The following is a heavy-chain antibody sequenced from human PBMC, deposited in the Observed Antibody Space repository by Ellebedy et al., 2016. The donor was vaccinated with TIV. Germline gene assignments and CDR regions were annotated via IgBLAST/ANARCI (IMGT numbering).Heavy chain of an antibody. V-gene: IGHV5-51*01. CDR3: ARQDQIAVAGTVDY. D-gene: IGHD6-19*01. Sequence: GGSLRLXXKGSGYSFTSYWIGWVRQMPGKGLEWMGIIYPGDSDTRYSPSFQGQVTISADKSISTAYLQWSSLKASDTAMYYCARQDQIAVAGTVDYWGQGTLVTVSS. CDR2: IYPGDSDT. J-gene: IGHJ4*02. CDR1: GYSFTSYW.